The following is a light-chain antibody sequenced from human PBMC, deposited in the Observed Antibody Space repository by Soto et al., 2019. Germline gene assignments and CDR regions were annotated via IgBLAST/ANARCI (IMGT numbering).Light chain of an antibody. CDR1: QSVSSN. Sequence: EIVMTQSPATLSVSPGERATLSCRASQSVSSNLAWYQQKPGQSPWLLIYGTSTRATGIPARFSGSGSGTEFTLTISSLQSEDFAVYYCHQYNFWPTFGQGTKVDIK. CDR3: HQYNFWPT. J-gene: IGKJ1*01. V-gene: IGKV3-15*01. CDR2: GTS.